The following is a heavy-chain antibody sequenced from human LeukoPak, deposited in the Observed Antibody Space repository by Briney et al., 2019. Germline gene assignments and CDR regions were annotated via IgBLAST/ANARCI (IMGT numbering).Heavy chain of an antibody. CDR1: GYTFTNYG. CDR3: ARGILGSGCVSY. V-gene: IGHV1-18*01. D-gene: IGHD6-19*01. CDR2: ISAYNGNT. Sequence: ASVKVSCKASGYTFTNYGISWVRQAPGQGLEWMGWISAYNGNTNYAQKLQGRVTMTTDTSTSTAYMELSRLRSDDTAVYYCARGILGSGCVSYWGQGTLVTVSS. J-gene: IGHJ4*02.